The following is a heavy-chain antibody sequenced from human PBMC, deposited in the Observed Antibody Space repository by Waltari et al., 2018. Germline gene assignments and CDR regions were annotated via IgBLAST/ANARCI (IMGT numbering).Heavy chain of an antibody. V-gene: IGHV2-5*02. CDR2: IYWDDDK. D-gene: IGHD1-1*01. Sequence: QITLKESGPTLVKPTQTLTLTCTFSGFSLSTSGVGVGWIRQPPGKALEWLALIYWDDDKRYSPSLKSRLTITKDTSKTQVVLTRTNMDPVDTATYYSAHFRTEVYAFDIWGQGTMVTVSS. CDR1: GFSLSTSGVG. J-gene: IGHJ3*02. CDR3: AHFRTEVYAFDI.